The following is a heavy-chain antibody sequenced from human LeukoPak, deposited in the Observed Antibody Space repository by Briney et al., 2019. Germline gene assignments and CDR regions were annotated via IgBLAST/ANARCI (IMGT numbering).Heavy chain of an antibody. V-gene: IGHV3-7*01. CDR1: GFTFSSYW. CDR2: IKQDGSEK. J-gene: IGHJ3*02. D-gene: IGHD1-26*01. Sequence: PGGSLRLSCAASGFTFSSYWMSWVRQAPGKGLEWVANIKQDGSEKYYVDSVKGRFTISRDNAKNSLYLQMNSLRAEDTAVYYCATQPAMPISSGSSSLQLDIWGQGTMVTVSS. CDR3: ATQPAMPISSGSSSLQLDI.